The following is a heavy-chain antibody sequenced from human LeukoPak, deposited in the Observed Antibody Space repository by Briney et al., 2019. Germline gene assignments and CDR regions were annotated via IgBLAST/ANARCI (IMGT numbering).Heavy chain of an antibody. D-gene: IGHD5-12*01. Sequence: GGSLRLSCAASGFDFSSFVMHWVRQAPGKGLEWVAVIWYDGSNKYYADSVKGRFTISRDNSKNTLYLQMNSLRAEDTAVYYCARGPSAYPKCFDYWGQGTLVTVSS. CDR2: IWYDGSNK. V-gene: IGHV3-33*01. CDR1: GFDFSSFV. CDR3: ARGPSAYPKCFDY. J-gene: IGHJ4*02.